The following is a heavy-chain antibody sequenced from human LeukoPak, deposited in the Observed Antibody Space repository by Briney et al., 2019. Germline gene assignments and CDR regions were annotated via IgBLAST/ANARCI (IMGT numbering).Heavy chain of an antibody. V-gene: IGHV4-31*03. CDR2: IYYSGST. CDR1: GGSISSGGYY. CDR3: ARRAAAGEDFDY. D-gene: IGHD6-25*01. J-gene: IGHJ4*02. Sequence: SQTLSLTCTVSGGSISSGGYYWSWIRQHPGKGLEWIGYIYYSGSTYYNPSLKSRVTISVDMSKNQFSLKLSSVTAADTAVYYCARRAAAGEDFDYWGQGILVTVSS.